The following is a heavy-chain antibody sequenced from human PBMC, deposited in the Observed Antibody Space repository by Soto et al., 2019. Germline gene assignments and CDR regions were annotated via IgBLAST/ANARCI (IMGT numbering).Heavy chain of an antibody. J-gene: IGHJ3*02. CDR3: ATSPYYCDSSGRDAFDI. CDR1: GYSNSVLS. V-gene: IGHV1-24*01. Sequence: SVKRDCKIAGYSNSVLSIHWGRQAHGKGLEWMGGFDPEDGETIYAQKFQGRVTMTEDTSTDTAYMELSSLRSEDTAVYYCATSPYYCDSSGRDAFDIWGQRTMGTVS. CDR2: FDPEDGET. D-gene: IGHD3-22*01.